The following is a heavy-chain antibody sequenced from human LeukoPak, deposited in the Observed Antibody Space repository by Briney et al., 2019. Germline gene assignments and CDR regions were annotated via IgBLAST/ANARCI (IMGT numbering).Heavy chain of an antibody. CDR3: ARIRRGSSSWYYFDS. J-gene: IGHJ4*02. V-gene: IGHV3-20*04. Sequence: GGSLRLSCAVSGFTYDDYGMSWVRHAPGKGLEWVSGINWNGGNTGYADSVKGRFTTSRDNAKNSLYLQMNSLRAEDTALYYCARIRRGSSSWYYFDSWGQGTLVTVSS. CDR2: INWNGGNT. D-gene: IGHD6-13*01. CDR1: GFTYDDYG.